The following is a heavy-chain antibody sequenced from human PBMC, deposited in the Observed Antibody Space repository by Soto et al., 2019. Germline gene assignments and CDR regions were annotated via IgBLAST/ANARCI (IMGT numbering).Heavy chain of an antibody. D-gene: IGHD4-17*01. J-gene: IGHJ4*02. Sequence: GGSLRLSCAASGFTFSNYPMSWVRQAPGKGLEWVSDMSGSGGSTYYADSVKGRFTISRGNSKNTLYLQMNSLRADDTAVYYCARPHGDVHTYLDYWGQGTLVTVSS. CDR1: GFTFSNYP. CDR2: MSGSGGST. V-gene: IGHV3-23*01. CDR3: ARPHGDVHTYLDY.